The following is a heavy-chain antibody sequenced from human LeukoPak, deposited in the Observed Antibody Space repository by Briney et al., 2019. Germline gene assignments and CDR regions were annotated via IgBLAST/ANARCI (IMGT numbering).Heavy chain of an antibody. V-gene: IGHV1-2*02. CDR2: VNPNSGGT. J-gene: IGHJ4*02. CDR3: ARDRPHVLRYFDWLLSYDY. CDR1: GYTFTGYY. Sequence: ASVKVSCKASGYTFTGYYMRWVRQAPGQGLEWMGWVNPNSGGTNYAQKFQGRVTMTRDTSISTAYMELSRLRAEDTAVYYCARDRPHVLRYFDWLLSYDYWGQGTLVTVSS. D-gene: IGHD3-9*01.